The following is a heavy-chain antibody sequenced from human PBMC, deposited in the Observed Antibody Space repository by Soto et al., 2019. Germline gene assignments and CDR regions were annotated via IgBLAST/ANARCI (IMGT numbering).Heavy chain of an antibody. Sequence: GESLKISFTGSGYSFTSYWISWVRQMPGKGLEWMGRIDPSDSYTNYSPSFQGHVTISADKGISTAYLQWSSLKASDTAMYYCARRAIFDIAPFDYWGQGTLVTVS. CDR3: ARRAIFDIAPFDY. CDR2: IDPSDSYT. D-gene: IGHD2-2*02. J-gene: IGHJ4*02. CDR1: GYSFTSYW. V-gene: IGHV5-10-1*01.